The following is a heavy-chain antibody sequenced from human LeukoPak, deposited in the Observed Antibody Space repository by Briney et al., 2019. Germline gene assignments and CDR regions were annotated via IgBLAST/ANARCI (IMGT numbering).Heavy chain of an antibody. CDR3: AGEPVYYYYMDV. CDR2: ISGGGTTI. CDR1: GFTFSNYG. J-gene: IGHJ6*03. Sequence: GGSLRLSCAASGFTFSNYGMNWVRQAPGKGLEWVSYISGGGTTIYYADSVKGRFTISRDSAKYSLDLQMNSLRAEDTAVYYCAGEPVYYYYMDVWGKGTTVTVSS. V-gene: IGHV3-48*01.